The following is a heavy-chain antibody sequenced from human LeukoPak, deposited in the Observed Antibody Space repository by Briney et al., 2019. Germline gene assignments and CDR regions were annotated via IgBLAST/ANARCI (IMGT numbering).Heavy chain of an antibody. CDR2: IKQDGSEK. Sequence: GGSLRLSCAASGLTFSSYWMSWVRQGPGKGLEWVANIKQDGSEKYYVDSVKGRFTISRDNAKNSLYLQMNSLRAEDTAVYYCATDLANVGWFDPWGQGTLVTVSS. D-gene: IGHD1-1*01. V-gene: IGHV3-7*03. J-gene: IGHJ5*02. CDR1: GLTFSSYW. CDR3: ATDLANVGWFDP.